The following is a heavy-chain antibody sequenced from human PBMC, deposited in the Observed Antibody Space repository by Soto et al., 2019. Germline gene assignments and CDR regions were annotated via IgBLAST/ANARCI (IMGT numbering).Heavy chain of an antibody. J-gene: IGHJ6*02. Sequence: ETLSLTCTVSGGSISSYYWSWIRQPPGKGLEWIGYIYYSGSTNYNPSLKSRVTISVDTSKNQFSLKLSSVAADTAVYYCARYGGGRYGMDVWGQGTTVTVSS. CDR3: ARYGGGRYGMDV. CDR1: GGSISSYY. V-gene: IGHV4-59*01. CDR2: IYYSGST. D-gene: IGHD2-15*01.